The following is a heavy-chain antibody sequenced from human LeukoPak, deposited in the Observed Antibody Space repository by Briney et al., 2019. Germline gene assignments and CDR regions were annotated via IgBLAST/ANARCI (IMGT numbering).Heavy chain of an antibody. V-gene: IGHV4-59*01. CDR2: IYYSGST. J-gene: IGHJ4*02. CDR3: ARAMTTVSYYFDY. Sequence: PSETLSLTCTVSGGSISSYYWSWIRQPPGKGLEWIGYIYYSGSTNYNPSLKSRVTISVDTSKNQFSLKLSSVTAADTAVYYCARAMTTVSYYFDYWGQGTLVTVSS. CDR1: GGSISSYY. D-gene: IGHD4-11*01.